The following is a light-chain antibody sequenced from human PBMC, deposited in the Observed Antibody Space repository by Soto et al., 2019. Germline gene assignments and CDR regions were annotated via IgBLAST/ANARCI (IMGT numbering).Light chain of an antibody. V-gene: IGKV1-5*03. Sequence: DIQMTQSPSTLSASVGNRVTITCRASQFISSWLAWYQQKPGKAPKLLIYRASTLESGVSSRFSGSGSGTEFTLTISGLQPDDFATYYCQQYNNYPYTFGQGTNLEI. CDR1: QFISSW. J-gene: IGKJ2*01. CDR2: RAS. CDR3: QQYNNYPYT.